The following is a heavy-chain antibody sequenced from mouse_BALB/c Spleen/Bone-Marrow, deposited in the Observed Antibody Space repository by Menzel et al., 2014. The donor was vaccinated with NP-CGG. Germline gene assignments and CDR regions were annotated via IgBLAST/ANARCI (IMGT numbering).Heavy chain of an antibody. J-gene: IGHJ3*01. V-gene: IGHV1-63*02. CDR3: AIRGDISCYWFAY. CDR1: GYTFNNYW. D-gene: IGHD3-2*01. CDR2: IYPEGGYA. Sequence: VQLQHSRAELVRAGPSVNMSCKAAGYTFNNYWIGWIKQRPGHGLEWICYIYPEGGYANYNEKFQRKATLTADTSSGTAYMQLSSLTSEDSAIFYCAIRGDISCYWFAYWGQGTLLTVSA.